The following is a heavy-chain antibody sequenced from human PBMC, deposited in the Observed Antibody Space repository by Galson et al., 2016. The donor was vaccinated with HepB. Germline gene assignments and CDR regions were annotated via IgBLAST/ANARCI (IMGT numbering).Heavy chain of an antibody. CDR1: GLPFSATG. V-gene: IGHV3-73*01. J-gene: IGHJ5*02. D-gene: IGHD1-26*01. CDR2: IRSKPNNYAT. CDR3: TTHTRGWFDP. Sequence: SLRLSCAASGLPFSATGFHWVRQAPGKGLEWVGRIRSKPNNYATIYAESVKGRFSISRDDSKNTTYLQMSNLETEDTAVYYCTTHTRGWFDPWGQGTLVTVSS.